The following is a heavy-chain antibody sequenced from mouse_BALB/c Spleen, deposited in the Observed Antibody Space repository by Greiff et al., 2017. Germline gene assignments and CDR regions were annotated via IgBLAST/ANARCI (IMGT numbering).Heavy chain of an antibody. CDR2: IDPANGNT. V-gene: IGHV14-3*02. Sequence: EVMLVESGAELVKPGASVKLSCTASGFNIKDTYMHWVKQRPEQGLEWIGRIDPANGNTKYDPKFQGKATITADTSSNTAYLQLSSLTSEDTAVYYCASDGNYVFDYWGQGTTLTVSS. CDR1: GFNIKDTY. J-gene: IGHJ2*01. CDR3: ASDGNYVFDY. D-gene: IGHD2-1*01.